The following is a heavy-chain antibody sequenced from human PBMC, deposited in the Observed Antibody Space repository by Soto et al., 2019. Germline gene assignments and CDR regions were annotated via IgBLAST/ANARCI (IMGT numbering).Heavy chain of an antibody. Sequence: TLSLTCTVSGGSITRGGFYWSWIRQHPGKGLECIGYIYNSGTTYYNPSLKSRVTISVDTSKNQFSLKLTSVTAADTAVYYCARDLAPWGQGTLVTVSS. CDR2: IYNSGTT. CDR1: GGSITRGGFY. J-gene: IGHJ5*02. CDR3: ARDLAP. V-gene: IGHV4-31*03.